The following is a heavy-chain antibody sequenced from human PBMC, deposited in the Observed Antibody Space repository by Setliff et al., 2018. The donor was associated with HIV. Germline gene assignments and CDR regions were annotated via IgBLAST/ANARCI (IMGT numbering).Heavy chain of an antibody. V-gene: IGHV3-48*04. CDR3: AREIRAGNYPPYSYYFYMDV. Sequence: GGSLRLSCAASGFTFSSYSMNWVRQAPGKGLEWVSFISGNSGAVTYADSVKGRFTISRDNAKNSLLLQMNSLRAEDTAVYHCAREIRAGNYPPYSYYFYMDVWGKGTTVTVSS. CDR2: ISGNSGAV. J-gene: IGHJ6*03. CDR1: GFTFSSYS. D-gene: IGHD4-4*01.